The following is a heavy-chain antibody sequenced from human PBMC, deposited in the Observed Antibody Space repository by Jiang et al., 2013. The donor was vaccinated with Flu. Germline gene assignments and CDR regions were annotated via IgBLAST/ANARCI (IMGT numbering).Heavy chain of an antibody. Sequence: GAEVKKPGSSVKVSCKASGGTFSSYAISWVRQAPGQGLEWMGGIIPMYGTANHAQKFQGRVTITADESTSTAYTELSSLRSEDTAVYYCARVGRSGSYGGXLTAQYYYRMDVWGQG. J-gene: IGHJ6*02. D-gene: IGHD1-26*01. V-gene: IGHV1-69*01. CDR3: ARVGRSGSYGGXLTAQYYYRMDV. CDR1: GGTFSSYA. CDR2: IIPMYGTA.